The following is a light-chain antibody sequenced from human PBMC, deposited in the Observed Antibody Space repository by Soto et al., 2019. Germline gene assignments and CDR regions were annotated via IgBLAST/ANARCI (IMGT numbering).Light chain of an antibody. Sequence: DIVMTQSTAPLSVSPGERATLSCRSSQSLTSNLAWFQQKPGQAPRLLIYGASTRATGIPARFSGSGSGTQFTRTISSLQSEDFAVYYCQQYNNWPPSWTLGQGTKVDIK. CDR3: QQYNNWPPSWT. CDR2: GAS. J-gene: IGKJ1*01. V-gene: IGKV3-15*01. CDR1: QSLTSN.